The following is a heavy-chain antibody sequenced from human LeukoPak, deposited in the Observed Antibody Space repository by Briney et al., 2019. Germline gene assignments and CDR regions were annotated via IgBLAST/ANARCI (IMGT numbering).Heavy chain of an antibody. J-gene: IGHJ4*02. D-gene: IGHD4-17*01. CDR2: IDAGNGRT. V-gene: IGHV1-3*03. CDR3: ARGIWSTMVTAYYLDY. Sequence: ASVKVSCKASGHDFTKYAVQWVRQAPGQRLEWMGWIDAGNGRTKYSQDFQGRVTITRDTSASMAYMELSSLRSDDMAVYYCARGIWSTMVTAYYLDYWGQGTLVTVS. CDR1: GHDFTKYA.